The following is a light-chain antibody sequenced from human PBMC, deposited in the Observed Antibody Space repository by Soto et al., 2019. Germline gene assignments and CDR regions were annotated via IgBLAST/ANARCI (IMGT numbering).Light chain of an antibody. CDR1: QSVLYSSNNKNY. V-gene: IGKV4-1*01. CDR2: WAS. CDR3: QQYYRSPLT. J-gene: IGKJ4*01. Sequence: DIVMTQSPDSLAVSLGERATINFKSSQSVLYSSNNKNYLAWYQQKPGQPPKLLIYWASTRESGVPDRFSGSGSGTDYTLTISSLQAEDVAAYYCQQYYRSPLTFGGGTKVDIK.